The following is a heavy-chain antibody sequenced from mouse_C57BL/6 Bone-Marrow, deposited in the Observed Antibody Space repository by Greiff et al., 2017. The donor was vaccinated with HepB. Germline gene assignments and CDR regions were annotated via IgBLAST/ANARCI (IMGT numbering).Heavy chain of an antibody. V-gene: IGHV5-6*01. Sequence: EVQVVESGGDLVKPGGSLKLSCAASGFTFSSYGMSWVRQTPDKRLEWVATISSGGSYTYYPDSVKGRFTISRDNTKNTLYLQMSSLKSEDTAMYYCTRRGVLVLRYPWFAYWGQGTLVTVSA. CDR1: GFTFSSYG. D-gene: IGHD1-1*01. CDR2: ISSGGSYT. CDR3: TRRGVLVLRYPWFAY. J-gene: IGHJ3*01.